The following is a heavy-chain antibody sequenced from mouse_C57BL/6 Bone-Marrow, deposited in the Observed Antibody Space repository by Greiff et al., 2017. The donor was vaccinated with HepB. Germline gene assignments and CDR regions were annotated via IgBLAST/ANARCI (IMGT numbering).Heavy chain of an antibody. V-gene: IGHV2-2*01. Sequence: VKLVESGPGLVQPSQSLSITCTVSGFSLTSYGVHWVRQSPGKGLEWLGVIWSGGSTDYNAAFISRLSISKDNSKSQVFFKMNSLQADDTAIYYCARDTTVVATGYFDVWGTGTTVTVSS. CDR1: GFSLTSYG. D-gene: IGHD1-1*01. CDR2: IWSGGST. J-gene: IGHJ1*03. CDR3: ARDTTVVATGYFDV.